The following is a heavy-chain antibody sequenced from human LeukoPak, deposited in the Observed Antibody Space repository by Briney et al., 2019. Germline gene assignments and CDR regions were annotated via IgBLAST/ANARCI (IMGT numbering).Heavy chain of an antibody. D-gene: IGHD4-17*01. CDR2: ISYDGSNK. CDR3: AKDQNTVATAPFDY. J-gene: IGHJ4*02. Sequence: GGSLRLSCAASGFTFSSYGMHWVRQAPGKGLEWVAIISYDGSNKYYADSLKGRFTVSRDNSKNTLYLQMNSLRAEDTAVYYCAKDQNTVATAPFDYWGLGTLVTVSS. V-gene: IGHV3-30*18. CDR1: GFTFSSYG.